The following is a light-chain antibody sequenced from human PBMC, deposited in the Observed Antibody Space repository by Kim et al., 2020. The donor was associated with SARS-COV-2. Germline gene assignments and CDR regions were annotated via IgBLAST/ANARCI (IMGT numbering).Light chain of an antibody. CDR1: QSVNSN. Sequence: EIEMTQSPATLSVSPGERATLSCRASQSVNSNLAWYQQKPGQAPRLLIYGASTRATDIPDRFSGSGSGTEFTLIISNLHSEDIAVYYCQQYDNWPPYTFGQGTKLEI. J-gene: IGKJ2*01. CDR3: QQYDNWPPYT. V-gene: IGKV3-15*01. CDR2: GAS.